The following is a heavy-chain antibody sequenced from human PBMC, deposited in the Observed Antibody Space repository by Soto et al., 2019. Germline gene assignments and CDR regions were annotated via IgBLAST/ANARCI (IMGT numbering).Heavy chain of an antibody. J-gene: IGHJ6*02. Sequence: SVKVSCKASGGTFSSYAISWVRQAPGQGLEWMGGIIPIFGTANYAQKFQGRVTITADESTSTAYMELSSLRSEDTAVYYCARDFESSGISPILGNYYYYGMDVWGQGTTVTVSS. V-gene: IGHV1-69*13. CDR3: ARDFESSGISPILGNYYYYGMDV. D-gene: IGHD3-10*01. CDR1: GGTFSSYA. CDR2: IIPIFGTA.